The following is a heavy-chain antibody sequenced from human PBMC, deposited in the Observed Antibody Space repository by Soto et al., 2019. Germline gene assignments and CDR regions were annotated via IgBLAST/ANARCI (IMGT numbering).Heavy chain of an antibody. V-gene: IGHV3-33*01. J-gene: IGHJ6*02. CDR1: GFTFSNYG. D-gene: IGHD2-15*01. CDR2: IWFDGSNE. CDR3: ARGSLYCSSTSCSYGMDV. Sequence: GGSLRLSCAASGFTFSNYGMHWVRQAPGEGLQWVAVIWFDGSNEHYADSVKGRFTISRDNSKNTLYLQMYSLRAGDTAVYYCARGSLYCSSTSCSYGMDVWGQGTTVTVSS.